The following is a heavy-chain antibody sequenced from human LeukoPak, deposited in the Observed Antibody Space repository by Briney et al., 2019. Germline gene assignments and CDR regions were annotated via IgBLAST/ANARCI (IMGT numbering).Heavy chain of an antibody. V-gene: IGHV4-39*01. Sequence: SETLSLTCIVSGVSIRSDTYYWGWIRQPPGKGLEWIGNYHNGNSYYNPSLKSRVTISEDTSGNQFSLRVTSVTAADTAVYYCARLWDSAGLYFYYYMDVWGEGTTVTVSS. CDR2: YHNGNS. J-gene: IGHJ6*03. CDR1: GVSIRSDTYY. D-gene: IGHD3-16*01. CDR3: ARLWDSAGLYFYYYMDV.